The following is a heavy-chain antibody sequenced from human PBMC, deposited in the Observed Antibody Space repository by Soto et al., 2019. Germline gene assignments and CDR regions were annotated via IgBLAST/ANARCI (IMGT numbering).Heavy chain of an antibody. CDR1: GYTFTGYY. J-gene: IGHJ4*02. CDR3: ARVRRSSGYYYGY. V-gene: IGHV1-46*01. CDR2: INPSGGST. D-gene: IGHD3-22*01. Sequence: ASVKVSCKASGYTFTGYYMHWLRQAPGQGLEWMGIINPSGGSTSYAQKFQGRVTMTRDTSTSTVYMELSSLRSEDTAVYYCARVRRSSGYYYGYWGQGTPVTVS.